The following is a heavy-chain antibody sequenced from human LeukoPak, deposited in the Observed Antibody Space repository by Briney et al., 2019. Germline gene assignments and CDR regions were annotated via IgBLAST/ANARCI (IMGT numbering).Heavy chain of an antibody. J-gene: IGHJ6*02. Sequence: SETLSLTCTVSGGSISSYYWSWIRQPPGKGLEWIGYIYYSGSTNYNPSLKSRVTISVDTSKNQFSLKLSSVTAADTAVHYCARRNSSGWYPYYYYYGMDVWGQRTTVTVSS. CDR3: ARRNSSGWYPYYYYYGMDV. D-gene: IGHD6-19*01. V-gene: IGHV4-59*08. CDR1: GGSISSYY. CDR2: IYYSGST.